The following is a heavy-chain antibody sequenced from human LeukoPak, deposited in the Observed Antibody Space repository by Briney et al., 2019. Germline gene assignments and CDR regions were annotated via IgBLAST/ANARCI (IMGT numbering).Heavy chain of an antibody. CDR1: GYRFTSYW. V-gene: IGHV5-51*01. CDR3: ARQSPLWYFDL. CDR2: IYPGDSDS. Sequence: PGESLKISCKGSGYRFTSYWIAWVRQMPRKGLEWMVIIYPGDSDSRYSPSFKGQVTISADKSISTAYLQWSSLKASDTAMYYCARQSPLWYFDLWGRGTLVTVSS. J-gene: IGHJ2*01.